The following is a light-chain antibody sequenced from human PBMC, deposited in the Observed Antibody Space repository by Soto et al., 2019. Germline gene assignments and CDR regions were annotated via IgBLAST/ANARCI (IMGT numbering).Light chain of an antibody. CDR2: GAS. V-gene: IGKV3-20*01. CDR3: QQYGSSPGT. J-gene: IGKJ1*01. Sequence: EIVLTQSPGTLSLSPGERATLSCRASQSVSSSCLAWYQQKPGQAPGLLIYGASSRATGIPDRFSGSGSGTDFTLTISRLEPEDFAMYYWQQYGSSPGTFGQGTKVEIK. CDR1: QSVSSSC.